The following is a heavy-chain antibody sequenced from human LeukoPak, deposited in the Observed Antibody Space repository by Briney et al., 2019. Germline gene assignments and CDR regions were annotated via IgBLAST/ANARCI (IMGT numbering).Heavy chain of an antibody. CDR2: IKQDGSEK. J-gene: IGHJ4*02. CDR1: GFTFSSYW. Sequence: GGPLRLSCAASGFTFSSYWMSWVRQAPGKGLEWVANIKQDGSEKYYVDSVKGRFTISRDNAKNSLYLQMNSLRAEDTAVYYCTRRAGAYSHPYDYWGQGTLATVSS. CDR3: TRRAGAYSHPYDY. D-gene: IGHD4/OR15-4a*01. V-gene: IGHV3-7*01.